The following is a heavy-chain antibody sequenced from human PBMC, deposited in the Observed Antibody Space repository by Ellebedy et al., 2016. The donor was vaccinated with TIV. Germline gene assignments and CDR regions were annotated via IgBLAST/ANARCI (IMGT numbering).Heavy chain of an antibody. J-gene: IGHJ4*02. V-gene: IGHV1-2*02. CDR1: GYTFTGYY. Sequence: ALVKVSCKASGYTFTGYYMHWVRQAPGQGLEWMGWINPNSGGTNYAQKFQGRVTMTRDTSISTAYMELSRLRSDDTAVYYCARGGYFDWFDFDYWGQGTLVTVSS. CDR3: ARGGYFDWFDFDY. CDR2: INPNSGGT. D-gene: IGHD3-9*01.